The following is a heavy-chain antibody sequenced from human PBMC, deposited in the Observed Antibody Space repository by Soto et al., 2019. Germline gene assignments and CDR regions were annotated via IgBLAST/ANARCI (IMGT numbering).Heavy chain of an antibody. V-gene: IGHV4-59*08. CDR3: ARLVIAAAGSYDY. CDR2: IYYSGST. CDR1: GGSISSYY. J-gene: IGHJ4*02. D-gene: IGHD6-13*01. Sequence: PSETLYLTCTVSGGSISSYYWSWIRQPPGKGLEWIGYIYYSGSTNYNPSLKSRVTISVDTSKNQFSLKLSSVTAADTAVYYCARLVIAAAGSYDYWGQGTLVTVSS.